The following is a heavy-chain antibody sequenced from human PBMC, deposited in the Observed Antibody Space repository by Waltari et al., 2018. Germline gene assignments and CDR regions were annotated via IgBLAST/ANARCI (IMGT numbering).Heavy chain of an antibody. CDR1: GFTFSSYG. J-gene: IGHJ3*02. V-gene: IGHV3-33*01. D-gene: IGHD6-6*01. CDR2: IWYDGSNK. Sequence: QVQLVESGGGVVQPGRSLRLSCAASGFTFSSYGMHWVRQAPGKGLEWVAVIWYDGSNKYYADAVKGRFTISRDNSKNTLYLQMNSLRAEDTAVYYCARSNPLLVFDIWGQGTMVTVSS. CDR3: ARSNPLLVFDI.